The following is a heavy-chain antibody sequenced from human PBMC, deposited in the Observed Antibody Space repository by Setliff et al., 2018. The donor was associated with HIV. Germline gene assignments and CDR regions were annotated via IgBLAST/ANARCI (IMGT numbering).Heavy chain of an antibody. J-gene: IGHJ4*02. D-gene: IGHD6-6*01. CDR3: AKDTTGGMIAARPHFDF. CDR2: IWYDGSNK. Sequence: PGGSLRLSCAASGFTFSSYGMHWVRQAPGKGLEWVAVIWYDGSNKFYADSVKGRFTISRDNSKNTLYLQVNSLRADDTAVYYCAKDTTGGMIAARPHFDFWGQGTLVTVSS. CDR1: GFTFSSYG. V-gene: IGHV3-30*02.